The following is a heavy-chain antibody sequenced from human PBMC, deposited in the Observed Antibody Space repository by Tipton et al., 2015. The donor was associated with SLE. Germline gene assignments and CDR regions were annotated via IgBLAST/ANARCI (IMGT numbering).Heavy chain of an antibody. CDR3: ARVGMTYYYDSSGLDY. Sequence: TLSLTCAVYGGSFSGYYWSWIRQPPGKGLEWIGEINHSGSTNYNPSLKSRVTISVDTSKNQFSLKLSSVTAADTVVYYCARVGMTYYYDSSGLDYWGQGTLVTVSS. D-gene: IGHD3-22*01. CDR2: INHSGST. CDR1: GGSFSGYY. J-gene: IGHJ4*02. V-gene: IGHV4-34*01.